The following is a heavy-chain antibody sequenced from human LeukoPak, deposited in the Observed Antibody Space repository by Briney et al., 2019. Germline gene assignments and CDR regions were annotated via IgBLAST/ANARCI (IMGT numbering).Heavy chain of an antibody. J-gene: IGHJ4*02. D-gene: IGHD5-18*01. CDR3: AGAADTPMVTFGVY. CDR1: GYTFTSYG. Sequence: GASVKVSCKASGYTFTSYGISWVRQAPGQGLEWMGWISAYNGNTNYAQKVQGRVTMTTDTSTSTAYMELRSLRSDDTAVYYCAGAADTPMVTFGVYWGQGTLVTVSS. V-gene: IGHV1-18*01. CDR2: ISAYNGNT.